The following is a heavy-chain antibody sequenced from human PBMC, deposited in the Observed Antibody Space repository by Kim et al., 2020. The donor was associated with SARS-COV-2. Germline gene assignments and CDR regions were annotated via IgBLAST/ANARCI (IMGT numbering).Heavy chain of an antibody. J-gene: IGHJ6*02. V-gene: IGHV3-48*02. D-gene: IGHD6-19*01. CDR3: ARDRGRSGWAYYYYGMDV. Sequence: KGRFTISRDNAKNSLYLQMNSLRDEDTAVYYCARDRGRSGWAYYYYGMDVWGQGTTVTVSS.